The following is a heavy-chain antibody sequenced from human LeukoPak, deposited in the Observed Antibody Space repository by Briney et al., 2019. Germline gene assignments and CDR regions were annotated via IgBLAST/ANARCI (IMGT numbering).Heavy chain of an antibody. CDR1: GGAFSSYA. V-gene: IGHV1-69*13. CDR2: IIPIFGTA. CDR3: ARASDWYFDL. Sequence: SVTVSCKASGGAFSSYAISWVRQAPGQGLEWMGGIIPIFGTANYAQKFQGRVTITADESTSTAYMELSRLRSDDTAVYYCARASDWYFDLWGRGTLVTVSS. J-gene: IGHJ2*01.